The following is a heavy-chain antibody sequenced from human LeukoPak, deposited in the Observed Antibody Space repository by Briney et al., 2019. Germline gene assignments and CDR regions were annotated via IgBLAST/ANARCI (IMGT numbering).Heavy chain of an antibody. D-gene: IGHD6-13*01. CDR3: ARGGYSSSWLSY. Sequence: QTGGSLRLSCAASGFIFSSYWMSWVRQAPGKGLEWVANIKQDGSEKYYVDSVKGRFTISRDNAKNSLYLQMNSLRAEDTAVYYCARGGYSSSWLSYWGQGTLVTVSS. CDR1: GFIFSSYW. V-gene: IGHV3-7*05. J-gene: IGHJ4*02. CDR2: IKQDGSEK.